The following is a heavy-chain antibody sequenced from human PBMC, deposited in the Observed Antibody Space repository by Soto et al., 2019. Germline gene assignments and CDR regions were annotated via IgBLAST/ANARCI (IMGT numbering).Heavy chain of an antibody. D-gene: IGHD3-10*01. CDR3: ARGRGRWFGGYNWFDP. CDR2: IIPIFGTA. V-gene: IGHV1-69*13. CDR1: GVTFSSYA. J-gene: IGHJ5*02. Sequence: SVKVSCKASGVTFSSYAISWVRQAPGQGLEWMGGIIPIFGTANYAQKFQGRVTITADESTSTAYMELSSLRSEDTAVYYCARGRGRWFGGYNWFDPWGQGTLVTVPQ.